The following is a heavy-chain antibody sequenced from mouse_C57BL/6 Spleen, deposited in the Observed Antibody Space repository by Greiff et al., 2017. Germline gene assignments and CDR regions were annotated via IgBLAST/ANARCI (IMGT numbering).Heavy chain of an antibody. D-gene: IGHD2-13*01. V-gene: IGHV1-39*01. CDR2: INPNYGTT. CDR3: ARSWGTTKDY. Sequence: EVQLQQSGTVLARPGASVKMSCKASGYSFTDYNMNWVKQSNGKSLEWIGVINPNYGTTSYNQKFKGKATLTVDQSSSTAYMQLNSLTSEDSAVYYCARSWGTTKDYGGQGTSVTVSS. CDR1: GYSFTDYN. J-gene: IGHJ4*01.